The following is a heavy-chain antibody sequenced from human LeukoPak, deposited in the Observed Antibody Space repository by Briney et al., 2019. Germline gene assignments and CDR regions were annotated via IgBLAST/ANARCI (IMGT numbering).Heavy chain of an antibody. Sequence: GGSLRLSCAASGFTFDDYAMHWVRQAPGKGLEWVANINEDGNEKYCVASVKGRLTISRDNAKNSLFLQMNSLRGEDTAVYYCARTVGDRDYWGQGTLVTVSS. V-gene: IGHV3-7*03. D-gene: IGHD4-11*01. CDR2: INEDGNEK. CDR3: ARTVGDRDY. J-gene: IGHJ4*02. CDR1: GFTFDDYA.